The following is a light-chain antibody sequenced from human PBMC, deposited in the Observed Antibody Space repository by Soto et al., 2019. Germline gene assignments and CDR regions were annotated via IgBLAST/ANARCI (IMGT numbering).Light chain of an antibody. V-gene: IGLV2-8*01. CDR3: STYADDNIFV. CDR1: STDVGFYNY. Sequence: QSALAQPPSASGSPGQSVTISCTGTSTDVGFYNYVSWYQQHPKKAPKLLIFEVSKRPSGVPDRFSGSKSGNTASLTVSGLQAEDEADYYCSTYADDNIFVFGTGTKLT. CDR2: EVS. J-gene: IGLJ1*01.